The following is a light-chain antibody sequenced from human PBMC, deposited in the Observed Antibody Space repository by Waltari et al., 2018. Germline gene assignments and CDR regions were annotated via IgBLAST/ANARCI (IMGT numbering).Light chain of an antibody. Sequence: QSALTQPASVSGSPGQSITTSCTGTSSDVGGYNYVSWYQQHPGKAPNLMIYDVSKRPSGVSNRFSGSKSGNTASLTISGLQAEDEADYYCCSYAGSSTWVFGGGTKLTVL. J-gene: IGLJ3*02. CDR3: CSYAGSSTWV. CDR1: SSDVGGYNY. V-gene: IGLV2-23*02. CDR2: DVS.